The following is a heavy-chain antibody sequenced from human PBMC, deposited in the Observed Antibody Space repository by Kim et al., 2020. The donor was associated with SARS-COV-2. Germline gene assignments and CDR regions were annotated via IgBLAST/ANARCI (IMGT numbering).Heavy chain of an antibody. J-gene: IGHJ4*02. CDR1: GFTFSSYA. D-gene: IGHD3-9*01. CDR2: ISGSGGST. V-gene: IGHV3-23*01. Sequence: GGSLRLSCAASGFTFSSYAMSWVRQAPGKGLEWVSAISGSGGSTYYADSVKGRFTISRDNSKNTLYLQMNSLRAEDTAVYYCAKDPTFKYYDILTGYLPPGDCGQGTLVTVSS. CDR3: AKDPTFKYYDILTGYLPPGD.